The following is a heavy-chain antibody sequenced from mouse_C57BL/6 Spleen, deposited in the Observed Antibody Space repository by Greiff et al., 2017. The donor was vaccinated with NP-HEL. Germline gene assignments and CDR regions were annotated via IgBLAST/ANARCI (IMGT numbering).Heavy chain of an antibody. J-gene: IGHJ2*01. V-gene: IGHV1-54*01. D-gene: IGHD2-2*01. Sequence: QVQLQQSGAELVKPGASVKVSCKASGYAFTNYLINWVKQRPGQGLEWIGLINPGNGGTNYNEKFKGKATLTADKSSSTAYMQLSRLTSEDSAVYCCARGLRRVGGYFAYWGQGTTVTVSA. CDR3: ARGLRRVGGYFAY. CDR2: INPGNGGT. CDR1: GYAFTNYL.